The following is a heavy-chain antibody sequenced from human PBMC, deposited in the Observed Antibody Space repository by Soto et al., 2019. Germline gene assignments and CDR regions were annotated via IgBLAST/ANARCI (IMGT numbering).Heavy chain of an antibody. CDR1: GGSISSYY. CDR3: ASWSYRYGFFGY. V-gene: IGHV4-59*01. J-gene: IGHJ4*02. Sequence: PSETLSLTCTVSGGSISSYYWSWIRQPPGKGLEWIGYIYYSGSTNYNPSPKSRVTISVDTSKNQFSLKLSSVTAADTAVYYCASWSYRYGFFGYWGQGTLVTVSS. D-gene: IGHD3-16*02. CDR2: IYYSGST.